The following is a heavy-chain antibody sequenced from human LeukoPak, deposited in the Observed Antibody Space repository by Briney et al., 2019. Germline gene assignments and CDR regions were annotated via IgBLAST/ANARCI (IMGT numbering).Heavy chain of an antibody. CDR3: ARTHTSYDFWSGYYRDYYYMDV. V-gene: IGHV3-23*01. D-gene: IGHD3-3*01. J-gene: IGHJ6*03. CDR1: GFTFSNFA. CDR2: ISFSGTMT. Sequence: GGSLRPSCEASGFTFSNFAMSWVRQGPGKGLQWVSSISFSGTMTDYAASVKGRFTISRDNSKNTLYLQMNSLRAEDTAVYYCARTHTSYDFWSGYYRDYYYMDVWGKGTTVTVSS.